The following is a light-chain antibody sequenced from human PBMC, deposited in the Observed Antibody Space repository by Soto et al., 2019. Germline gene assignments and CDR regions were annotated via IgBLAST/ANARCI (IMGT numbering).Light chain of an antibody. CDR1: QSINNY. Sequence: DIQMTQSPSTLSASVGDRVTITCRASQSINNYLAWYQQKPGKAPKLLIYKASTLESRVPSRFSGSGSGTEFTLSISSLQPDDFATYYCQQYESFPRTFGQGTKVEIK. J-gene: IGKJ1*01. CDR3: QQYESFPRT. CDR2: KAS. V-gene: IGKV1-5*03.